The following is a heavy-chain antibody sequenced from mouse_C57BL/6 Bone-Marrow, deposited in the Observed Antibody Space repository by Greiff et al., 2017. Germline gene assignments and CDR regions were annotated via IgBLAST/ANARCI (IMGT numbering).Heavy chain of an antibody. V-gene: IGHV7-3*01. Sequence: EVKLMESGGGLVQPGGSLSLSCAASGFSFTDYYMSWVRQPPGKALEWLGFIRNKANGYTTEYSASVKGRFTISRDNSQSILYRQMNALRAEDRATYYCAMGRRRPGFAYWGQGTLVTVSA. CDR3: AMGRRRPGFAY. D-gene: IGHD4-1*01. CDR2: IRNKANGYTT. J-gene: IGHJ3*01. CDR1: GFSFTDYY.